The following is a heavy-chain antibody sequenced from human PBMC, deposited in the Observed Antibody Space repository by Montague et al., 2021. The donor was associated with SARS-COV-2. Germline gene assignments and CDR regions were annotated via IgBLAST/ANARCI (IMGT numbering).Heavy chain of an antibody. CDR3: AHKGSGFCSGAFDY. D-gene: IGHD2-15*01. CDR2: IYWDDAK. Sequence: PALVKPTQTLTLTCTFSGFSLSTSGVGVGWIRQPPGKALEWLALIYWDDAKRYSPSLKSRLTITKDTSKNQVVLTMTNMDPVDTATYYCAHKGSGFCSGAFDYWGQGTLVTVSA. CDR1: GFSLSTSGVG. V-gene: IGHV2-5*02. J-gene: IGHJ4*02.